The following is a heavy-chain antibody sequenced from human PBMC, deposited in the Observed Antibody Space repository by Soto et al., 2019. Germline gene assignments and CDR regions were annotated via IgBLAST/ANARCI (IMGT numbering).Heavy chain of an antibody. Sequence: PGGSLRLSCAASGFTFTSYWMHWVRQAPGKGLVWVSRINSDGSSTTYADSVKGRFTISRDNAKNTLYLQMNSLRAEDTAVYYSARDGSGWDYYFDYWGQGTLVTVSS. J-gene: IGHJ4*02. D-gene: IGHD6-19*01. V-gene: IGHV3-74*01. CDR3: ARDGSGWDYYFDY. CDR2: INSDGSST. CDR1: GFTFTSYW.